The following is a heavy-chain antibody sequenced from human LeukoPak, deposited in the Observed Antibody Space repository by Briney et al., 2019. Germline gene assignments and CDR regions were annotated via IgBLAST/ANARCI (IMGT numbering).Heavy chain of an antibody. CDR2: IEPNGSQQ. CDR3: VTETWWRFDR. D-gene: IGHD2-15*01. CDR1: ASTFSRDY. J-gene: IGHJ4*02. Sequence: PARSLRPACSAAASTFSRDYISWARQAAGKGLECVAKIEPNGSQQYYVDSVRGRFTISRENSKNSLYLHLNFLRAEDTAVYYCVTETWWRFDRWGQGSLVTVSS. V-gene: IGHV3-7*01.